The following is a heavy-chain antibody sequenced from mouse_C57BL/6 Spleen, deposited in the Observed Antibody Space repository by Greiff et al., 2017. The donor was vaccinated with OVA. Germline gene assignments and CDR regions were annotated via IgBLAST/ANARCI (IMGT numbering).Heavy chain of an antibody. V-gene: IGHV3-8*01. Sequence: EVKLMESGPGLAKPSQTLSLTCSVTGYSITSDYWNWIRKFPGNKLEYMGYISYSGSTYYNPSLKSRISITRDTSKNQYYLQLKSVTTEHTATYYCARSLTTVVAPYFDYWGQGTTLTVSS. CDR2: ISYSGST. J-gene: IGHJ2*01. CDR1: GYSITSDY. D-gene: IGHD1-1*01. CDR3: ARSLTTVVAPYFDY.